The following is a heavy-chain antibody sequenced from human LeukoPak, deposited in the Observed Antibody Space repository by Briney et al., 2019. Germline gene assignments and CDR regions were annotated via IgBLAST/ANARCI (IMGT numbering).Heavy chain of an antibody. CDR3: ASVKSYRYYSFDY. CDR2: FYHSGST. Sequence: SETLSLTCTVSGDSISSGNYWGWIRQRPGKGLEWIGSFYHSGSTSYNPSLKSRVTISVDTFKNQFSLNLTSVTAADTAVYYCASVKSYRYYSFDYWGQGTLVTVSS. V-gene: IGHV4-38-2*02. CDR1: GDSISSGNY. D-gene: IGHD3-16*02. J-gene: IGHJ4*02.